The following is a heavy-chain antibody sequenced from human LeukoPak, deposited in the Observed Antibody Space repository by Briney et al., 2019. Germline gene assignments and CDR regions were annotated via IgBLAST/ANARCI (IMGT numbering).Heavy chain of an antibody. D-gene: IGHD1-7*01. Sequence: SETLSLTCTVSGGSISSYYWSWIRQPPGKGLEWIGYIYYSGSTNYNPSLKSRVTISVDTSKNQFSLKLSSVTAADTAVYYCARGQVELHPNDAFDIWGQGTMVTVSS. J-gene: IGHJ3*02. CDR3: ARGQVELHPNDAFDI. V-gene: IGHV4-59*12. CDR1: GGSISSYY. CDR2: IYYSGST.